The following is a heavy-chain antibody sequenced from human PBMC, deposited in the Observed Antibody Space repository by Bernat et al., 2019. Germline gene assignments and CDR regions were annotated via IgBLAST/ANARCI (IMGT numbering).Heavy chain of an antibody. V-gene: IGHV3-74*01. J-gene: IGHJ3*01. CDR1: GFTFSSHW. Sequence: EMQLVESGGGLVQPGGSPRLSCAASGFTFSSHWMHWVRQAPGKGLVWVSRINTDGRNTDYADSVKGRFTISRDNAKNTVYVQMSSLRVEDTAVYYCAREESSGIDAFDLWGQGTVVSVSS. D-gene: IGHD6-19*01. CDR3: AREESSGIDAFDL. CDR2: INTDGRNT.